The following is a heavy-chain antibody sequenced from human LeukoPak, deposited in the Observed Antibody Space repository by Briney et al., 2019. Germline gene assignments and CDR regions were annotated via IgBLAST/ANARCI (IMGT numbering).Heavy chain of an antibody. CDR3: ASHYDILTGLAYFDY. CDR2: IYYSGST. V-gene: IGHV4-39*07. J-gene: IGHJ4*02. CDR1: GGSISSSSYY. Sequence: SETLSLTCTVSGGSISSSSYYWGWIRQPPGKGLEWIGNIYYSGSTYYNPSLKSRVTISVDTSKNQLSLKLSSVTAADTAVYYCASHYDILTGLAYFDYWGQGTLVTVSS. D-gene: IGHD3-9*01.